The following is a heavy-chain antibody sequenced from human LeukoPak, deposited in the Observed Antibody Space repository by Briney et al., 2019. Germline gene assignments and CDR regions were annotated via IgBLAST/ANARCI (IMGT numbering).Heavy chain of an antibody. V-gene: IGHV1-18*01. Sequence: ASVKVSCKASGYTFTSYGISWVRQAPGQGLEWMGWISAYNGNTNYAQKLQGRVTMTTDTSTSTAYMELRSLRPDDTAVYYCAHLAAAGTGFDYWGQGTLVTVSS. CDR1: GYTFTSYG. CDR2: ISAYNGNT. J-gene: IGHJ4*02. CDR3: AHLAAAGTGFDY. D-gene: IGHD6-13*01.